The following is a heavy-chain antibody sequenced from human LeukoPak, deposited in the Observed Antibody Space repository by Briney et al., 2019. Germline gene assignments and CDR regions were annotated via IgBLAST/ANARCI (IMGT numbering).Heavy chain of an antibody. CDR2: ISGSGGGT. J-gene: IGHJ4*02. D-gene: IGHD2/OR15-2a*01. CDR3: AKAGNIRFDY. V-gene: IGHV3-23*01. CDR1: GFTFSTYA. Sequence: GGSLRLSCAASGFTFSTYAMSWVRQAPGKGLEWVSTISGSGGGTYFADSVKGRFTISRDNSKNTLYLQMNNLRAEDTAVYYCAKAGNIRFDYWGQGTLVTVSS.